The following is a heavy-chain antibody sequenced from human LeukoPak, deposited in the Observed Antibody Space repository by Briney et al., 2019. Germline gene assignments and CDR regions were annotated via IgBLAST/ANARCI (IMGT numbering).Heavy chain of an antibody. J-gene: IGHJ4*02. V-gene: IGHV4-59*08. CDR1: GDSISSYY. D-gene: IGHD2-2*01. CDR2: MYKSGST. Sequence: SETLSLTCTVSGDSISSYYWSWIRQPPGKGLEWIGYMYKSGSTNYNPSLKSRVTISVDTSKDQFSLKLSSVTAADTAVYFCARGTSALSYFDYWGQGALVTVSS. CDR3: ARGTSALSYFDY.